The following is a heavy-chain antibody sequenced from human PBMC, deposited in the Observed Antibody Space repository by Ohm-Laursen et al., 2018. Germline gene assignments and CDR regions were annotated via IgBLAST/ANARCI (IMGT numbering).Heavy chain of an antibody. V-gene: IGHV3-15*01. CDR2: IKSKTDGGTT. D-gene: IGHD3-3*01. Sequence: GSLRLSCTASGFTFSNAWMSWVRQAPGKGLEWVGRIKSKTDGGTTDYAAPVKGRFTISRDDSKNTLYLQMNSLKTEDTAVYYCTTGSDFWSGYLDWGQGTMVTVSS. J-gene: IGHJ3*01. CDR3: TTGSDFWSGYLD. CDR1: GFTFSNAW.